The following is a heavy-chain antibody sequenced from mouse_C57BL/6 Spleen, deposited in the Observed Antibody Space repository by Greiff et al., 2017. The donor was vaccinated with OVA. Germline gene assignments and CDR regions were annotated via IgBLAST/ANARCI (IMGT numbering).Heavy chain of an antibody. J-gene: IGHJ1*03. V-gene: IGHV7-3*01. Sequence: EVMLVESGGGLVQPGGSLSLSCAASGFTFTDYYMSWVRQPPGKALEWLGFIRNKANGYTTEYSASVKGRFTISRDNSQSILYLQMNALRAEDSATYYCARRDYGSSYYWYFDVWGTGTTVTVSS. CDR2: IRNKANGYTT. D-gene: IGHD1-1*01. CDR3: ARRDYGSSYYWYFDV. CDR1: GFTFTDYY.